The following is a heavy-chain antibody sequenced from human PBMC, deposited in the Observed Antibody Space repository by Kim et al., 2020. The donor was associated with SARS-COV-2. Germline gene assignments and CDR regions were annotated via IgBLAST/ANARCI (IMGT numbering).Heavy chain of an antibody. CDR1: GGSISSSSYY. D-gene: IGHD3-22*01. CDR3: ARQRITMIVVVTNFDY. J-gene: IGHJ4*02. Sequence: SETLSLTCTVSGGSISSSSYYWGWIRQPPGKGLEWIGSIYYSGSTYYNPSLKSRVTISVDTSKNQFSLKLSSVTAADTAVYYCARQRITMIVVVTNFDYWGQGTLVTDSS. CDR2: IYYSGST. V-gene: IGHV4-39*01.